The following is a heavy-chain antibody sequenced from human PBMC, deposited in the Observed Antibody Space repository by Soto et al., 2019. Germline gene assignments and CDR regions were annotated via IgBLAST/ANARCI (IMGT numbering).Heavy chain of an antibody. CDR2: ISPNSGAT. D-gene: IGHD6-25*01. V-gene: IGHV1-18*01. CDR3: VREMWTRSGPQNFFDS. J-gene: IGHJ4*02. Sequence: QVQLVQSEGELRQPGASVTVSCRASGYTFTSYGIIWVRQAPGQGLELMGYISPNSGATTYAQNLQGRLTLTTDTSTSIAYMELRSLSSDDTAIYYCVREMWTRSGPQNFFDSWGLGALVTVSS. CDR1: GYTFTSYG.